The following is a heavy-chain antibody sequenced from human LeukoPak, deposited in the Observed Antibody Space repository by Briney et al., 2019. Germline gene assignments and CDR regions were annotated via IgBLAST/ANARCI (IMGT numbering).Heavy chain of an antibody. CDR3: TKGKLPNYYMDV. Sequence: PGGSLRLSCAASGFTFDDYAMHWVRQAPGKGLEWVSGISWNSGSIGYADSVKGRFTISRDNSKNSLYLQMNSLRAEDTALYYCTKGKLPNYYMDVWGKGTTVTVSS. J-gene: IGHJ6*03. V-gene: IGHV3-9*01. CDR2: ISWNSGSI. D-gene: IGHD1-26*01. CDR1: GFTFDDYA.